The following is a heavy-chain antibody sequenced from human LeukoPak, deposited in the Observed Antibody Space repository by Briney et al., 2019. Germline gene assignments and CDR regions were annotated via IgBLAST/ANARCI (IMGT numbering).Heavy chain of an antibody. V-gene: IGHV1-69*13. CDR2: IIPIFGTA. CDR3: AMHDYGDYALDG. CDR1: GGTFSSYA. Sequence: ASVKVSCKASGGTFSSYAISWVRQAPGQGLEWMGGIIPIFGTANYAQKFQGRVTITADESTSTAYMELSSLRPEDTAVYYCAMHDYGDYALDGWGQGTLVTVS. J-gene: IGHJ4*02. D-gene: IGHD4-17*01.